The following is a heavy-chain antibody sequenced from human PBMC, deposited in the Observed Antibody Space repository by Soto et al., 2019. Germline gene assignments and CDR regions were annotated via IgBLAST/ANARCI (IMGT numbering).Heavy chain of an antibody. CDR2: MNPNSGNT. V-gene: IGHV1-8*01. J-gene: IGHJ4*02. D-gene: IGHD1-1*01. Sequence: ASVKVSCKASGYTFTSYDINWVRQATGQGLEWMGWMNPNSGNTGYAQKFQGRVTMTRNTSISTAYMELSSLRAEDTAVYYCAKDLGNWNDGGSDYWGQGTLVTVSS. CDR1: GYTFTSYD. CDR3: AKDLGNWNDGGSDY.